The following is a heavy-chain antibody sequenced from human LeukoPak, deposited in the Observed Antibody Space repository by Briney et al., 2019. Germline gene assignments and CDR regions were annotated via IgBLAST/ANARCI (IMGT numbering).Heavy chain of an antibody. V-gene: IGHV3-30-3*01. CDR1: GFTLSSYA. CDR3: ASGGRTDY. J-gene: IGHJ4*02. CDR2: ISYDGSNK. D-gene: IGHD3-10*01. Sequence: GGSLRLSCAASGFTLSSYAMHWVRQAPGKGLEWVAVISYDGSNKYYADSVKGRFTISGDNSKNTLYLQMNSLRAEDTAVYYCASGGRTDYWGQGTLVTVSS.